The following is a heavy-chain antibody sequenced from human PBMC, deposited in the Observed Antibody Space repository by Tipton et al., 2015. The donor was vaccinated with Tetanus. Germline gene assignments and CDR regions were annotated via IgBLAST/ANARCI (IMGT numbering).Heavy chain of an antibody. CDR3: ARLPKHYSASGSS. D-gene: IGHD3-10*01. Sequence: QSGAEVKKPGESLKISCKVSGHNSRSYWISWVRQMPGKGLEWMGIINPGDSDATYSPPFQGQVTISADKSISTAYLQWSSLKASDTAIYFCARLPKHYSASGSSWGQGTRVTVSS. V-gene: IGHV5-51*01. CDR2: INPGDSDA. J-gene: IGHJ4*02. CDR1: GHNSRSYW.